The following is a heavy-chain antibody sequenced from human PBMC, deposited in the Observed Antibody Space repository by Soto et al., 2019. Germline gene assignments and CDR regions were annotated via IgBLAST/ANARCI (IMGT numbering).Heavy chain of an antibody. V-gene: IGHV4-59*01. CDR2: IYYTGIT. CDR1: GGSLSSYY. Sequence: ASETLSLTCTVSGGSLSSYYWGWIRQPPGKGLEWIGYIYYTGITNYNPSLKSRVTMSVDTSKNQFSLKLSSVTAADTAMYYCARQDSNSWYFSDYWGQGTLVTVSS. CDR3: ARQDSNSWYFSDY. J-gene: IGHJ4*02. D-gene: IGHD6-13*01.